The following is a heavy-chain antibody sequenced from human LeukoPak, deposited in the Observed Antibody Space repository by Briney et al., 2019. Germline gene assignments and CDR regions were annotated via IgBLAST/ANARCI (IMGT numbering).Heavy chain of an antibody. CDR3: AKVGIVVVPAAIPAVVFDY. J-gene: IGHJ4*02. CDR2: ISGSGGST. Sequence: PGGSLRLSCAASGFTFSSYAMSWVRQAPGKGLEWVSAISGSGGSTYYADSVKGRFTISRDNSKNTLYLQMNSLRAEDTAVYYCAKVGIVVVPAAIPAVVFDYWGQGTLVTVSS. V-gene: IGHV3-23*01. D-gene: IGHD2-2*02. CDR1: GFTFSSYA.